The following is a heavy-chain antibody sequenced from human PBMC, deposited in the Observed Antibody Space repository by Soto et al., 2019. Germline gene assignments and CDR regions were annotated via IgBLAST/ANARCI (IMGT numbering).Heavy chain of an antibody. Sequence: GGSLRLSCTASGFTFGDYAMSWFRQAPGKGLEWVCFIRSKAYGGTIEYAASVEGRFTISRDDSKSIAYLQMNSLKTEDTAVYYCARHYCSAGSCLFGPWGQGTLVTVSS. CDR1: GFTFGDYA. CDR3: ARHYCSAGSCLFGP. CDR2: IRSKAYGGTI. V-gene: IGHV3-49*03. J-gene: IGHJ5*02. D-gene: IGHD2-15*01.